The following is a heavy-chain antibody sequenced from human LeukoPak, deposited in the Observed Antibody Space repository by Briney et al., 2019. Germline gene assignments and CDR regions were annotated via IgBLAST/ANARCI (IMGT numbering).Heavy chain of an antibody. D-gene: IGHD5-18*01. Sequence: SETLSLTCTVSGGSISRYYWSWIRQPPGKGLEWIGFIYYTGSTNYNPSLQSRVTISLDTSKNQFSLKLSSVTAADTAVYYCARPGVGSGRYGAFDIWGQGTMVAVSS. V-gene: IGHV4-59*08. J-gene: IGHJ3*02. CDR3: ARPGVGSGRYGAFDI. CDR2: IYYTGST. CDR1: GGSISRYY.